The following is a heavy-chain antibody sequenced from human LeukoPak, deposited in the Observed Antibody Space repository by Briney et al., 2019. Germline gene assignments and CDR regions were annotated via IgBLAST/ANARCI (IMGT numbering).Heavy chain of an antibody. D-gene: IGHD3-22*01. J-gene: IGHJ5*02. V-gene: IGHV4-39*01. Sequence: ASETLSLTCTVSGGSISRSSYYWGWIRQPPGKGLEWIGSIYYSGSTYQNPSLRSRVTISVDTSKNQFSLKLSSVTAADTAVYYCARGSGTFYYDSSGYFNWFDPWGQGTLVTVSS. CDR1: GGSISRSSYY. CDR2: IYYSGST. CDR3: ARGSGTFYYDSSGYFNWFDP.